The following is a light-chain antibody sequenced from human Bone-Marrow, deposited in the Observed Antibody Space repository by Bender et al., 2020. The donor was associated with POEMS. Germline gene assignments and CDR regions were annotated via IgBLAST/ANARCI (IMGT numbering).Light chain of an antibody. Sequence: QPAVTQSSSASASLGSSVKLTCTLSSGHRNYIIVWHQQQPGKAPRYLMKVEGSGTYNKGSGVPDRFSGSSSGADRYLTISKLQVEDEADYYCETWDSDTRVFGGGTKVTVL. J-gene: IGLJ2*01. V-gene: IGLV4-60*02. CDR2: VEGSGTY. CDR1: SGHRNYI. CDR3: ETWDSDTRV.